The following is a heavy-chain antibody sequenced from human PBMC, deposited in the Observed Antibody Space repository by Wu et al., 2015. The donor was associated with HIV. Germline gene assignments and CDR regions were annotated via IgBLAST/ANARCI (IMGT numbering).Heavy chain of an antibody. CDR2: INPNRGGT. J-gene: IGHJ4*02. V-gene: IGHV1-2*02. Sequence: QVQLLQSGAEVKKPGASVMVSCKASGYTFTDYYMYWVRQAPGQGLEWMGWINPNRGGTKYAQKFQGRVTMTRDTAVSTAYMELNSLRFDDTAVYYCARDPQEVSGWYTHWGQGTLVTVSS. CDR3: ARDPQEVSGWYTH. D-gene: IGHD6-19*01. CDR1: GYTFTDYY.